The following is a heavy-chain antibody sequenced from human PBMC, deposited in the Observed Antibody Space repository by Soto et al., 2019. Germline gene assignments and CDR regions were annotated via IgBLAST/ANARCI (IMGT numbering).Heavy chain of an antibody. CDR2: ISGSGATT. CDR1: GFTFSSYA. D-gene: IGHD6-6*01. V-gene: IGHV3-23*01. Sequence: EEQLLESGGGLVQPGGSLRLSCAASGFTFSSYAMSWVRQAPGKGLEWVSAISGSGATTYHADSVKGRFTISRENSKNTLYLQMNSLRAEDTAVYYCAKPPYSSSTFYYSGMDVWGRGTTVTVSS. J-gene: IGHJ6*02. CDR3: AKPPYSSSTFYYSGMDV.